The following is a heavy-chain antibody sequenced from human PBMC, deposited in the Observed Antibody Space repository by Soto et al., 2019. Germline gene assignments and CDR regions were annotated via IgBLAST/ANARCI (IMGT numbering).Heavy chain of an antibody. CDR3: ARGLSTVTYFDY. CDR1: SGSISSSNW. V-gene: IGHV4-4*02. D-gene: IGHD4-17*01. CDR2: IYHSGST. J-gene: IGHJ4*02. Sequence: SSETLSLTCAVSSGSISSSNWWSWVRQPPGKGLEWIGEIYHSGSTNYNPSLKSRVTISVDKSKNQFSLKLGSVTAADTAVYYCARGLSTVTYFDYWGQGTLVTVSS.